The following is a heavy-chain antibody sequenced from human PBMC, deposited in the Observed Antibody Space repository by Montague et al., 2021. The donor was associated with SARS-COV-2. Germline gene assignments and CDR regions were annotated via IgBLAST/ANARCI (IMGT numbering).Heavy chain of an antibody. Sequence: SETLSLTCTVPGDSINTYYWNWIRQPPGKGLEWLGSIFYTGSTNYNPSLKSRVTISLDTSKNQFFLKVTSVTAADTAVYYCARVPDSGTYWSGDYWGQGTLVTVSS. D-gene: IGHD1-26*01. CDR1: GDSINTYY. V-gene: IGHV4-59*12. J-gene: IGHJ4*02. CDR3: ARVPDSGTYWSGDY. CDR2: IFYTGST.